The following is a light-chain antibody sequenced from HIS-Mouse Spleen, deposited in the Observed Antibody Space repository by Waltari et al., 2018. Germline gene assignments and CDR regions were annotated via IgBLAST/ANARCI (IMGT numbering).Light chain of an antibody. CDR3: QQLNSYPQET. J-gene: IGKJ4*01. V-gene: IGKV1-9*01. CDR1: QGISSY. Sequence: DIQLTQSPSFLSASVGDRVTITCRASQGISSYLAWYQQKPGKARKLLIYAASTLQSGVPSRFSGSGSGTEFTLTISSLQPEDFATYYCQQLNSYPQETFGGGTKVEIK. CDR2: AAS.